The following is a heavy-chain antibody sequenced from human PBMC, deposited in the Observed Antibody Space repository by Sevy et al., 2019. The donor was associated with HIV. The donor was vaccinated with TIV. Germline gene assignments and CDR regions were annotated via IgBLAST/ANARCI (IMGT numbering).Heavy chain of an antibody. D-gene: IGHD2-8*01. CDR1: GFTFAKYS. CDR2: FSFGCGRI. Sequence: GGSLRLSCAASGFTFAKYSMSWVRQAPGKGLEWVSTFSFGCGRINYADSVKGGFTISRDDSKNKLFLQMNSLRAEDTATYFCAREGCTQPPDYWGQGTLVTVSS. V-gene: IGHV3-23*01. CDR3: AREGCTQPPDY. J-gene: IGHJ4*02.